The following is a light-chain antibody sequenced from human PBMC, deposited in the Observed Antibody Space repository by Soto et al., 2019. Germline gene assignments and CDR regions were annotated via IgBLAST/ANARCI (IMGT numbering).Light chain of an antibody. CDR2: EVS. CDR1: SSYVGGYNY. V-gene: IGLV2-14*01. Sequence: QSVLTQPASVSGSPGQWITISCTGTSSYVGGYNYVSWYQQHPGKAPKLMIYEVSNRPSGVSNRFSGSKSGNTASLTISGLQAEDEADYYCSSYTSSSTLLYVFGTGTKVTVL. CDR3: SSYTSSSTLLYV. J-gene: IGLJ1*01.